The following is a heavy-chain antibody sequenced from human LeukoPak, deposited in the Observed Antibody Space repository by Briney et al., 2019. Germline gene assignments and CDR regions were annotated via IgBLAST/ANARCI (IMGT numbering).Heavy chain of an antibody. CDR1: GGSIGSYY. D-gene: IGHD2-15*01. CDR3: ARHGKLGYCSGGSCYSEYFDY. CDR2: IYYSGST. Sequence: SETLSLTCTVSGGSIGSYYWSWIRQPPGKGLEWIGYIYYSGSTNYNPSLKSRVTISVDTSKNQFSLKLSSVTAADTAVYYCARHGKLGYCSGGSCYSEYFDYWGQGTLVTVSS. J-gene: IGHJ4*02. V-gene: IGHV4-59*08.